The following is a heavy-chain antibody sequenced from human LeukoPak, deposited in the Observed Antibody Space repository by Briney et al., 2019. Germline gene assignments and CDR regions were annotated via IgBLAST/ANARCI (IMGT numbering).Heavy chain of an antibody. Sequence: SQTLSLTCAVSGGSISSGGYSWSWIRQPPGKGLEWFGYIYHSGSTYYNPSLKSRVTISVDRSKNQFSLKLSSVTAADTAVYYCARERNVYSSSWYNWFDPWGQGTLVTVSS. D-gene: IGHD6-13*01. V-gene: IGHV4-30-2*01. J-gene: IGHJ5*02. CDR1: GGSISSGGYS. CDR2: IYHSGST. CDR3: ARERNVYSSSWYNWFDP.